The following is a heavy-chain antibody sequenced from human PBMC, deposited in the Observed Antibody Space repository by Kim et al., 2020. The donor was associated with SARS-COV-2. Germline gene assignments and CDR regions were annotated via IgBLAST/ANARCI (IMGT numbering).Heavy chain of an antibody. Sequence: ASVKVSCKASGYTFTNYCMSWVRQAPGQGLEWMGWINSFNGDTNYAQKFQVRVSMTTDTSTGTAYMELRSLTSDDTAVYYCARSRYFDWLLQTYSYYGMDVWGQGTTVTVSS. CDR2: INSFNGDT. V-gene: IGHV1-18*04. CDR3: ARSRYFDWLLQTYSYYGMDV. CDR1: GYTFTNYC. J-gene: IGHJ6*02. D-gene: IGHD3-9*01.